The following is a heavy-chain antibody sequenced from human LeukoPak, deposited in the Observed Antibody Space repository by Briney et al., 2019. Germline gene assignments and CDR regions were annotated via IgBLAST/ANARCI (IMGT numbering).Heavy chain of an antibody. CDR3: AKDLTVTRDYYYYYGMDV. V-gene: IGHV3-30*18. CDR1: GFTFSSYG. CDR2: ISYDGSNK. D-gene: IGHD4-17*01. Sequence: PGGSLRLSCAASGFTFSSYGMHWVRQAPGKGLEWVAVISYDGSNKYYADSVKGRFTISRDNSKNTLYLQMNSLRAEDTAVYYCAKDLTVTRDYYYYYGMDVWSQGTTVTVSS. J-gene: IGHJ6*02.